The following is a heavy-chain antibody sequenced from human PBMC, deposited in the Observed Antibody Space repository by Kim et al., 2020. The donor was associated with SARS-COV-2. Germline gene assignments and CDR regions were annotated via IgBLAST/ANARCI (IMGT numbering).Heavy chain of an antibody. CDR3: AREALDWRGPYFDY. Sequence: GGSLRLSCAASGFTFSSYGMHWVRQAPGKGLEWVAVTSYDGSNKYYADSVKGRFTISRDNSKNTLYLQMNSLRAEDTAVYYCAREALDWRGPYFDYWGQGTLVTVSS. V-gene: IGHV3-33*05. D-gene: IGHD3-9*01. CDR1: GFTFSSYG. J-gene: IGHJ4*02. CDR2: TSYDGSNK.